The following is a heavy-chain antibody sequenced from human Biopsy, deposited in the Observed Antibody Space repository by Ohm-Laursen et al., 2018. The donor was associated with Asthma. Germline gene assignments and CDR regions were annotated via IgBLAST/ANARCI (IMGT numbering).Heavy chain of an antibody. CDR2: INSVFGTT. CDR1: GGTFNTYV. CDR3: ARKAGSCISRTCYSLDF. J-gene: IGHJ4*02. V-gene: IGHV1-69*13. Sequence: GASAKVSCKSLGGTFNTYVIGWVRQAPGQGLEWMGGINSVFGTTTYPQKFQDRVTITADDSTSTVYTELSSLGSEDTAVYYCARKAGSCISRTCYSLDFWGQGTLVTVSS. D-gene: IGHD2-2*01.